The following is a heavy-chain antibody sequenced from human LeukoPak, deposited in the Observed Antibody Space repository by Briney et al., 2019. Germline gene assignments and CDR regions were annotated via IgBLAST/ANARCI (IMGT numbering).Heavy chain of an antibody. Sequence: GTSLRLSCAASGFTISNYAMNWVRQAPGKGLEWVAIISYHGRSVDYADSVKGRFTMSRDNSKNTLSLQMNSLRAEDTAVYYRAKDRGYCSGGNCYNQYGMDVWGQGTTVTVSS. CDR1: GFTISNYA. D-gene: IGHD2-15*01. CDR2: ISYHGRSV. CDR3: AKDRGYCSGGNCYNQYGMDV. V-gene: IGHV3-30-3*02. J-gene: IGHJ6*02.